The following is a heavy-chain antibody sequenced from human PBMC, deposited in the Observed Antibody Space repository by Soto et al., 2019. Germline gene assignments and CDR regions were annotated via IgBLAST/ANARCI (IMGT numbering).Heavy chain of an antibody. CDR1: GGTFSSYA. D-gene: IGHD3-10*01. CDR3: ARHTYYYGSGNYYYYGMDV. V-gene: IGHV1-69*13. CDR2: IIPIFGTA. J-gene: IGHJ6*02. Sequence: ASLKVSCKASGGTFSSYAISWVRQAPGQGLEWMGGIIPIFGTANYAQKFQGRVTITADESTSTAYMELSSLRSEDTAVYYCARHTYYYGSGNYYYYGMDVWGQGTTVTVSS.